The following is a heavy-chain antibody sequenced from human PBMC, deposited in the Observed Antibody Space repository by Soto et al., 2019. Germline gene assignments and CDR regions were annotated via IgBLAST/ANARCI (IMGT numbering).Heavy chain of an antibody. D-gene: IGHD1-1*01. CDR3: AREGPYWNDVGPD. Sequence: LRLSCAASVFTFSTYTMNWVRQAPGNGLEWVSSISSTSTYIYYSDSLKGRFTISRDNAKNSLYLQMNSLRAEDTAVYYCAREGPYWNDVGPDWGQGPMVTVSS. CDR1: VFTFSTYT. V-gene: IGHV3-21*01. J-gene: IGHJ4*02. CDR2: ISSTSTYI.